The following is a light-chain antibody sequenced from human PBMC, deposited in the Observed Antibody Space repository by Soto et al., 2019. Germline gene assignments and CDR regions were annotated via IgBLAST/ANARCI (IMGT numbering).Light chain of an antibody. J-gene: IGKJ1*01. V-gene: IGKV1-5*03. CDR2: KAS. CDR3: QQYNSYSPWT. Sequence: DIHMTQSPSTLSASVGDRVTITCRASQSISSWLAWYQQKPGKAPTLLISKASSLESGVPSRFSGSGSGTEFTLTISSLQPDDFATYYCQQYNSYSPWTFGQGTKVEIK. CDR1: QSISSW.